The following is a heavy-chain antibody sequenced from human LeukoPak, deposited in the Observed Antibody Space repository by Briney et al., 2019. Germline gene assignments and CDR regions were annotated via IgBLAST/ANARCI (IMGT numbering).Heavy chain of an antibody. Sequence: PGGSLRLSCAASGFTFSSYGMHWVRQAPGKGLEWVAYITCGGSNKYYADSVKGRFTISRDNSKTTLYLQMNSLRAEDTAVYYCAKDALDSSSWYKTYYYYYCMDVWGKGTTVTVSS. J-gene: IGHJ6*03. CDR1: GFTFSSYG. V-gene: IGHV3-30*18. CDR2: ITCGGSNK. D-gene: IGHD6-13*01. CDR3: AKDALDSSSWYKTYYYYYCMDV.